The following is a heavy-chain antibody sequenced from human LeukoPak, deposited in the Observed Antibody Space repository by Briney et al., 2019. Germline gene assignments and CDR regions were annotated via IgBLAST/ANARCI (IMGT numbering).Heavy chain of an antibody. CDR3: ARDFGRYYFDY. Sequence: GGSLRLSCAASGFTFSSYSMNWVRQAPGKGLEWVSSISSRSGYIYYADSVKGRFTISRDNAKNSLYLQMNSLRAEDTAVYYCARDFGRYYFDYWGQGTLVTVSS. CDR1: GFTFSSYS. D-gene: IGHD3-10*01. J-gene: IGHJ4*02. V-gene: IGHV3-21*01. CDR2: ISSRSGYI.